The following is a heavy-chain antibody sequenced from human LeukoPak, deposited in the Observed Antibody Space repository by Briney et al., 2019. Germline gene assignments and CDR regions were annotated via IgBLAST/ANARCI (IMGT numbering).Heavy chain of an antibody. CDR3: ARDHGIRYPESWFDP. V-gene: IGHV3-30*04. CDR1: GFTFSSYA. D-gene: IGHD3-9*01. Sequence: GGSLRLSCAASGFTFSSYAMHWVRQAPGKGLEWVAVISYDGSNKYYADSVKGRFTISRDNSKNTQYLQMNSLRAEDTAVYYCARDHGIRYPESWFDPWGQGTLVTVSS. J-gene: IGHJ5*02. CDR2: ISYDGSNK.